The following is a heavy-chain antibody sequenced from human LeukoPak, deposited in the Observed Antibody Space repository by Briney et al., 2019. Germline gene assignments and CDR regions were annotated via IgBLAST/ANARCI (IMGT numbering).Heavy chain of an antibody. CDR2: IYHSGST. CDR1: GGSISSYY. D-gene: IGHD5-24*01. J-gene: IGHJ4*02. V-gene: IGHV4-59*12. CDR3: ARRDGYNYGN. Sequence: PSETLSLTCTVSGGSISSYYWSWIRQPPGKGLEWIGYIYHSGSTYYNPSLKSRVTISVDRSKNQFSLKLSSVTAADTAVYYCARRDGYNYGNWGQGTLVTVSS.